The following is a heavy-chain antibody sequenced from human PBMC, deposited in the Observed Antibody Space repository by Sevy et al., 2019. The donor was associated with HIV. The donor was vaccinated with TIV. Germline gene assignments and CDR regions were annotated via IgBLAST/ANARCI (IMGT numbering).Heavy chain of an antibody. J-gene: IGHJ4*02. V-gene: IGHV3-15*01. D-gene: IGHD6-19*01. CDR2: IKSKTDGETT. CDR3: ATGVVGAVAGTAVVFDS. Sequence: LGGSLRLSCAASGFTFSHAWMSWVRQAPGKGLEWVGRIKSKTDGETTDYAAPVKGRFTISRDDSENTLYLQMNSLKTEDTAVYYCATGVVGAVAGTAVVFDSWGQGTLVTVSS. CDR1: GFTFSHAW.